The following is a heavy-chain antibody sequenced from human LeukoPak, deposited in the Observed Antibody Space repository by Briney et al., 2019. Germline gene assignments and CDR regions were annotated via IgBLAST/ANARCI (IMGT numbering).Heavy chain of an antibody. J-gene: IGHJ4*02. Sequence: SETLSLTCTVSGGSISSYYWSWIRQPPGKGLEWIGYIYYSGSTNYNPSLKSRVTISVDTSKNQFSLKLSSVTAADTAVYYCARHGSGDYDFWSGESQGCFDYWGQGTLVTVSS. CDR2: IYYSGST. D-gene: IGHD3-3*01. V-gene: IGHV4-59*08. CDR3: ARHGSGDYDFWSGESQGCFDY. CDR1: GGSISSYY.